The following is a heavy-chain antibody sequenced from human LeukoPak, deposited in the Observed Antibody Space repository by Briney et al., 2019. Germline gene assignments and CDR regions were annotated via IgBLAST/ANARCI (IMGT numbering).Heavy chain of an antibody. D-gene: IGHD3-3*01. J-gene: IGHJ4*02. CDR2: INPKHGGT. V-gene: IGHV1-2*02. CDR3: ARPEGGYYTDFHS. Sequence: GASLKVSCKASGYTFTGYYMHWVRQSPGQGLEWMGWINPKHGGTHYAQKFQERVSMTRETSISTVYMELSRLGSDDTAVYFCARPEGGYYTDFHSWGQGTLVTVSS. CDR1: GYTFTGYY.